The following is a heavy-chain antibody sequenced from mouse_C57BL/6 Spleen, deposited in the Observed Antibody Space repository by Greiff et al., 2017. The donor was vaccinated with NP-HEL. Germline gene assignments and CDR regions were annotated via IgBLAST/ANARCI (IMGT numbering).Heavy chain of an antibody. Sequence: QVHVQQSGAELVKPGASVKLSCKASGYTFTSYWMHWVKQRPGQGLEWIGMIHPNSGSTNYNEKFKSKATLTVDKSSSTAYMQLSSLTSEDSAVYYCARKEDWDRYFDVWGTGTTVTVSS. J-gene: IGHJ1*03. CDR3: ARKEDWDRYFDV. CDR2: IHPNSGST. D-gene: IGHD4-1*01. V-gene: IGHV1-64*01. CDR1: GYTFTSYW.